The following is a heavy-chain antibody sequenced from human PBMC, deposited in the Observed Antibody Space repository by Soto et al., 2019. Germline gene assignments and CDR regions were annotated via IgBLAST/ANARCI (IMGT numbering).Heavy chain of an antibody. V-gene: IGHV4-4*02. CDR1: GGSISSSNW. CDR2: IYHSGST. D-gene: IGHD2-21*02. CDR3: AREGTDCGGDCHPTVPYDNWLDP. Sequence: SETLSLTCAVSGGSISSSNWWSWVRQPPGKGLEWIGEIYHSGSTNYNPSLKSRVTISVDKSKNQFSLKLSSVTAADTAVYYCAREGTDCGGDCHPTVPYDNWLDPWGQGTLVTVSS. J-gene: IGHJ5*02.